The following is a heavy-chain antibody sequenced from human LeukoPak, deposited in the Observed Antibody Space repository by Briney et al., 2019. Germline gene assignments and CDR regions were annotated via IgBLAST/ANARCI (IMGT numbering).Heavy chain of an antibody. CDR3: ASEKGAYYDVLTGPFDY. CDR2: IYYSENT. J-gene: IGHJ4*02. Sequence: PSETLSLTCTVSGGSIGSTNYYWGWIRQPPGKGLEWIGSIYYSENTYYNPSLKSRVTISLDRSKNQFSLKLSSVTAADTAVYYCASEKGAYYDVLTGPFDYWGQGTLDTVSS. D-gene: IGHD3-9*01. CDR1: GGSIGSTNYY. V-gene: IGHV4-39*01.